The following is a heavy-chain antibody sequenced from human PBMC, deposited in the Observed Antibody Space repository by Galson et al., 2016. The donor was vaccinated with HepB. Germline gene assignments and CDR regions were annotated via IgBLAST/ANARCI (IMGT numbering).Heavy chain of an antibody. V-gene: IGHV3-15*01. CDR2: IKSKADGETI. CDR1: GFTFSKAW. Sequence: SLRLSCAATGFTFSKAWMSWVRQAPGKGLEWVGRIKSKADGETIDAAAPVKGRFIFSRDDSKNTLYLQMNSLKIEDTAVYYCTTDDDYEGSTYYPGFDSWGQGTLVTVSS. CDR3: TTDDDYEGSTYYPGFDS. J-gene: IGHJ4*02. D-gene: IGHD3-22*01.